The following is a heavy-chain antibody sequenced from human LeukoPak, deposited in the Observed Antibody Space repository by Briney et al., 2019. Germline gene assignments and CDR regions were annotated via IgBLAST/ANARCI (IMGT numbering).Heavy chain of an antibody. V-gene: IGHV4-39*01. J-gene: IGHJ4*02. Sequence: PGGSLRLSCVASGFTFNTYSLNWVRQAPGKGLEWIGSIYYSGNTYDNPSLNSRVTMSVDTSTSQFSLKLTSVTAADTAVYYCARGGDGGYNYFDSWAQGILVTVSS. CDR2: IYYSGNT. CDR1: GFTFNTYSLN. D-gene: IGHD6-13*01. CDR3: ARGGDGGYNYFDS.